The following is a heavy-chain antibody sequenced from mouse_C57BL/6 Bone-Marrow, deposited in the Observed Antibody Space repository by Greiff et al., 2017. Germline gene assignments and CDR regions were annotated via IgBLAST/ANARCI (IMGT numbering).Heavy chain of an antibody. J-gene: IGHJ3*01. Sequence: EVHLVESGGGLVKPGGSLKLSCAASGFTFSSYTMSWVRQTPEKRLEWVATISGGGGNTYYPDSVKGRFTISRDNAKNTLYLQMSSLRSEDTALYYCARHGYRRGFAYWGQGTLVTVSA. CDR1: GFTFSSYT. CDR2: ISGGGGNT. D-gene: IGHD2-14*01. V-gene: IGHV5-9*01. CDR3: ARHGYRRGFAY.